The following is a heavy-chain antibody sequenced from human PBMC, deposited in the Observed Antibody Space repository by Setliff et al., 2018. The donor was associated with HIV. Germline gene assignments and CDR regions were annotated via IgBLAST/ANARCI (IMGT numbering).Heavy chain of an antibody. Sequence: PGGSLRLSCAASGFTFSSYGMHWVRQAPGKGLEWVAVISYDGSNKYYADSVKGRFTISRDNSKNSLYLQMSSLRDEDTAVYYCARDRVPIYWGQGTLVTVSS. CDR2: ISYDGSNK. CDR1: GFTFSSYG. J-gene: IGHJ4*02. CDR3: ARDRVPIY. D-gene: IGHD3-10*01. V-gene: IGHV3-30*03.